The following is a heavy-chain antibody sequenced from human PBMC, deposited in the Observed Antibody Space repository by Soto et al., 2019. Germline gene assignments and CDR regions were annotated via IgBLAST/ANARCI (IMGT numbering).Heavy chain of an antibody. CDR2: ISGAGGVT. Sequence: EVQVLQSGGGLAQPGGSLRLSCAASGFTFNQYAMNWVRQAAGKGLEWVSSISGAGGVTEYADSVKGRFSISRDNLKNTVFLEMKNLRADDTAMYYCAKGGCSRSCCSCDWWGQGTLVSVSS. CDR1: GFTFNQYA. CDR3: AKGGCSRSCCSCDW. V-gene: IGHV3-23*01. J-gene: IGHJ4*02. D-gene: IGHD2-2*01.